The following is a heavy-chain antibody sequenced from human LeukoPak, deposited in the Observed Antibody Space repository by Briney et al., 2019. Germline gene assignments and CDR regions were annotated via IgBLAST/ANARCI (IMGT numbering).Heavy chain of an antibody. V-gene: IGHV3-30*03. Sequence: PGRSLRLSCAASGFTFSSYGMHWVRQAPGKGLEWVAVISYDGSNKYYADSVKGRFTISRDNSKNTLYLQMNSLRAEDTAVYYCGGSSWYLRAFDTWGQGTMVTVSS. J-gene: IGHJ3*02. D-gene: IGHD6-13*01. CDR2: ISYDGSNK. CDR1: GFTFSSYG. CDR3: GGSSWYLRAFDT.